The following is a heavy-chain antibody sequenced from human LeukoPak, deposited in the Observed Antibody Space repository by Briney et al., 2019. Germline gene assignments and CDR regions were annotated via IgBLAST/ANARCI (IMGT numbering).Heavy chain of an antibody. CDR1: RLTFSSYG. CDR2: ISYDGSNK. CDR3: AKPHKGDRYYYGSGSYYTSFDY. Sequence: PGGSLRLSCAASRLTFSSYGMHWVRQAPGKGLEWVAVISYDGSNKYYADSVKGRFTISRDNSKNTLYLQMNSLRSEDTALYYCAKPHKGDRYYYGSGSYYTSFDYWGQGTLVTVSS. J-gene: IGHJ4*02. V-gene: IGHV3-30*18. D-gene: IGHD3-10*01.